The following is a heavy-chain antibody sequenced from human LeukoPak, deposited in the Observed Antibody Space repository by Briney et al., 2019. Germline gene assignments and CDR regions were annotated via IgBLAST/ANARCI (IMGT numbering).Heavy chain of an antibody. CDR3: VRSGQGLQPTTYIY. CDR2: IYSGGST. J-gene: IGHJ4*02. V-gene: IGHV3-53*01. CDR1: GFTVSSNY. Sequence: PGGSLRLSCAASGFTVSSNYMSWVRQAPGKGLEWVSVIYSGGSTYYADSVKGRFTISRDNSKNTLYLQMNSLRAEDTAVYYCVRSGQGLQPTTYIYWGQGTLVTVSS. D-gene: IGHD2-21*02.